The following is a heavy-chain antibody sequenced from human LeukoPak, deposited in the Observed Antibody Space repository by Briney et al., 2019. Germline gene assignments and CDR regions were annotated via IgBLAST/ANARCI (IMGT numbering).Heavy chain of an antibody. J-gene: IGHJ4*02. CDR1: GFTFSSYA. V-gene: IGHV3-23*01. D-gene: IGHD1-1*01. Sequence: GGSLRLSCEASGFTFSSYAMSWVRQAPGRGLEWVSAISGSGGSTYYADSVKGRFTISRDNSKNTLYLQMNSLRAEDTAVYYCAKVTRWNPYYSDYWGQGTLVTVSS. CDR2: ISGSGGST. CDR3: AKVTRWNPYYSDY.